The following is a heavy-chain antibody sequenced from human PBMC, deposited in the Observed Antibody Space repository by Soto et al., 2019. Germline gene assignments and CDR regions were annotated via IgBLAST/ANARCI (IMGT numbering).Heavy chain of an antibody. Sequence: GGSLRLSCAASGFTVSSTYVTWVRQAPGKGLEWVSIIYSGGNTYYADSVKGRFTISRHNSKNTLYLQMNSLRTEDTAVYYCARGWFSGLVFDYWGQGTLVTVSS. CDR3: ARGWFSGLVFDY. J-gene: IGHJ4*02. D-gene: IGHD5-12*01. CDR2: IYSGGNT. V-gene: IGHV3-53*04. CDR1: GFTVSSTY.